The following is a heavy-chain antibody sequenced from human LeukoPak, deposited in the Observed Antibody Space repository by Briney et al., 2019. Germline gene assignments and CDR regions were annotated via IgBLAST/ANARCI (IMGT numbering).Heavy chain of an antibody. CDR3: ARGHRRAGTDFDY. J-gene: IGHJ4*02. CDR2: IIPIFGTA. V-gene: IGHV1-69*05. D-gene: IGHD6-19*01. Sequence: ASVKVSCKASGGTFSSYAISWVRQAPGQGLEWMGRIIPIFGTANYAQKLQGRVTMTTDTSTSTAYMELRSLRSDDTAVYYCARGHRRAGTDFDYWGQGTLVTVSS. CDR1: GGTFSSYA.